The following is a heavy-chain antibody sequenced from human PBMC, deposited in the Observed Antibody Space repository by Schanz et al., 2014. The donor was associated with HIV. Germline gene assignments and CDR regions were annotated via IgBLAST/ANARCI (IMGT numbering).Heavy chain of an antibody. D-gene: IGHD2-15*01. J-gene: IGHJ4*02. V-gene: IGHV1-69*01. CDR1: GDTFSSYA. CDR3: AREGGNLVEGGYFFDY. Sequence: QVQLEQSGAEVKKPGSSVKVSCKASGDTFSSYAISWVRQAPGQGLEWMGGIMPILGTANYAQKLQGRVTITADESTSTAYMELSSLRLEDTAVYYCAREGGNLVEGGYFFDYWGQGTLDTVSS. CDR2: IMPILGTA.